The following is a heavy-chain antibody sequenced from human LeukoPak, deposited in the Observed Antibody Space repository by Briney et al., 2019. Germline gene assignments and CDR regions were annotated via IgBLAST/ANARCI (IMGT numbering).Heavy chain of an antibody. Sequence: SVKVSCKASGGTFSSYAISWVRQAPGQGLEWMGRIIPILGIANYAQKFQGRVTITADKSTSTAYMELRSLRSDDTAVYYCAREPHYGSGSYCFDYWGQGTLVTVSS. CDR3: AREPHYGSGSYCFDY. CDR1: GGTFSSYA. CDR2: IIPILGIA. V-gene: IGHV1-69*04. D-gene: IGHD3-10*01. J-gene: IGHJ4*02.